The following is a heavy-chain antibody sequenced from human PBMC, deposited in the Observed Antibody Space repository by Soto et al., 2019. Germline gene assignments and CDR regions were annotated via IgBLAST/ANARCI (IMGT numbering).Heavy chain of an antibody. V-gene: IGHV3-11*01. CDR1: GFTFSDYY. CDR2: ISSSGSTI. Sequence: GGSLRLSCAASGFTFSDYYMSWIRQAPGKGLEWVSYISSSGSTIYYADSVKGRFTISRDNAKNSLYLQMNSLRAEDTAVYYCARDWTEDYDILTGYYGYWGQGTLVTVSS. CDR3: ARDWTEDYDILTGYYGY. J-gene: IGHJ4*02. D-gene: IGHD3-9*01.